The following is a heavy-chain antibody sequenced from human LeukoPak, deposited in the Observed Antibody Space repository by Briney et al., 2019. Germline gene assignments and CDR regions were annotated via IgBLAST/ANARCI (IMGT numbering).Heavy chain of an antibody. CDR2: MNPNSGNT. CDR3: ASNAGGYSSSRYIFGPTSRDWFDP. CDR1: GYTFTSYD. V-gene: IGHV1-8*01. J-gene: IGHJ5*02. Sequence: ASVKVSCKASGYTFTSYDINWVRQAPGQGLEWMGWMNPNSGNTDYAQKFQGRVTMTRNTSISTAYMELSSLRSEDTAVYYCASNAGGYSSSRYIFGPTSRDWFDPWGQGTLVTVSS. D-gene: IGHD6-13*01.